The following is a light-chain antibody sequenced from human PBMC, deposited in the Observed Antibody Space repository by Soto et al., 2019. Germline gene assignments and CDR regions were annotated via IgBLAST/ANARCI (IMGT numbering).Light chain of an antibody. CDR1: QSVSSN. J-gene: IGKJ3*01. Sequence: EIVMTQSPATLSVSPGERATLSCRASQSVSSNLAWYQQKPGQAPRLLIYGASTRATGIPARFSVSGSGTEVTLTISSLQSEDFPVYYCQQYNNWPFTFGPGTKVDIK. V-gene: IGKV3-15*01. CDR3: QQYNNWPFT. CDR2: GAS.